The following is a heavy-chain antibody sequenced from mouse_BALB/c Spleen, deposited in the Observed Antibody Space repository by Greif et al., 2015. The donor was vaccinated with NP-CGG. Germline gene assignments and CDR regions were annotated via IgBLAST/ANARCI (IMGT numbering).Heavy chain of an antibody. Sequence: QVQLKQSGAELVKPGASVKMSCKASGYTFTSYNMHWVKQTPGQGLEWIGAIYPGNGDTSYNQKFKGKATLTADKSSSTAYMQLSSLTSEDSAVYYCARELGLQGYAMDYWGQGTSVTVSS. CDR3: ARELGLQGYAMDY. CDR1: GYTFTSYN. V-gene: IGHV1-12*01. D-gene: IGHD3-1*01. J-gene: IGHJ4*01. CDR2: IYPGNGDT.